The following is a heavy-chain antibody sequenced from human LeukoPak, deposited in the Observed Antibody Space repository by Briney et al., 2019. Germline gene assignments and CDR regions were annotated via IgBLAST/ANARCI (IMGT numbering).Heavy chain of an antibody. CDR3: ARLGYCSGGSCYFLGLTD. J-gene: IGHJ4*02. V-gene: IGHV3-48*03. CDR2: ISSSGSTI. Sequence: PGGSLRLSCAASGFTFSSYEMNWVRQAPGKGLEWVSYISSSGSTIHYADSVKGRVTISRDNVKNSLYLQMNSLRAEDTAVYYCARLGYCSGGSCYFLGLTDWGQGTLVTVSS. D-gene: IGHD2-15*01. CDR1: GFTFSSYE.